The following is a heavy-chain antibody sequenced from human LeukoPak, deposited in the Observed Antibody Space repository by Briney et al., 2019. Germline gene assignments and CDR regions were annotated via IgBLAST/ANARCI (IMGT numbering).Heavy chain of an antibody. J-gene: IGHJ4*02. CDR1: GFPFSSYD. V-gene: IGHV3-13*01. D-gene: IGHD3-10*01. CDR2: IGTAGDT. Sequence: GGPLRLSCAASGFPFSSYDMHWVGHATGKGLEWFSAIGTAGDTYYPGSVKGRFTISRENAKNSFYLQMNSLRAGDTAVYYCARSNSDYGSGSYYFDYWGQGTLVAVSS. CDR3: ARSNSDYGSGSYYFDY.